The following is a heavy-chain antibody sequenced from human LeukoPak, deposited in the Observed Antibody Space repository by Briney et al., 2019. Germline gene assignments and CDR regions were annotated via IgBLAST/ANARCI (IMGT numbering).Heavy chain of an antibody. V-gene: IGHV3-53*01. J-gene: IGHJ4*02. CDR1: GFTVSSNS. Sequence: GGSLRLSCTVSGFTVSSNSMSWVRQAPGKGLEWVSFIYSDNTHYSDSVKGRFTISRDNSKNTLYLQMNSLRAEDTAVYYCVALATTKWLLPQYYFDYWGQGTLVTVSS. CDR2: IYSDNT. CDR3: VALATTKWLLPQYYFDY. D-gene: IGHD3-22*01.